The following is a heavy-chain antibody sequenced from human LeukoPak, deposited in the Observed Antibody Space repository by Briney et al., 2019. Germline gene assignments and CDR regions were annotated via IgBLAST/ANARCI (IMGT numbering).Heavy chain of an antibody. D-gene: IGHD4-17*01. CDR1: GGSMSSSSHY. CDR2: IYYSGST. V-gene: IGHV4-39*01. CDR3: ARLPTVTFFDY. J-gene: IGHJ4*02. Sequence: PSETLSLTCSVSGGSMSSSSHYWGWIRQPPGKGLEWIGSIYYSGSTYYNPSLKSRVTISVDTSKNQFSLKLSSVTAADTAVYYCARLPTVTFFDYWGQGTLVTVSS.